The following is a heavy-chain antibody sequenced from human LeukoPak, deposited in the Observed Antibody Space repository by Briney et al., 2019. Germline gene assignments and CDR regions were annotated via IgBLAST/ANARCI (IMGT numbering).Heavy chain of an antibody. D-gene: IGHD1/OR15-1a*01. V-gene: IGHV4-59*12. Sequence: PSETLSLTCTVSGASISSYYWSWIRQPPGKGLEWIGYISYSGGSNYNPSLNYNPSLKSRVTISMDTSEKRLSLKLSSVTAADTAVYYCARGRRFYTAKQYNWFDPWGQGTLVTVSS. CDR3: ARGRRFYTAKQYNWFDP. J-gene: IGHJ5*02. CDR1: GASISSYY. CDR2: ISYSGGS.